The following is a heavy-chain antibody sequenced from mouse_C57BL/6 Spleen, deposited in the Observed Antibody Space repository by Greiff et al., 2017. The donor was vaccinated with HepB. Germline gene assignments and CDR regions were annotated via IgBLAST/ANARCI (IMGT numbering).Heavy chain of an antibody. CDR1: GYTFTSYW. CDR2: IDPSDSYT. J-gene: IGHJ3*01. V-gene: IGHV1-69*01. Sequence: VQLQQSGAELVMPGASVKLSCKASGYTFTSYWMHWVKQRPGQGLEWIGEIDPSDSYTNYNQKFKGKSTLTVDKSSSTAYMQLSSLTSEDSAVYYCAQTAQATAWFAYWGQGTLVTVSA. CDR3: AQTAQATAWFAY. D-gene: IGHD3-2*02.